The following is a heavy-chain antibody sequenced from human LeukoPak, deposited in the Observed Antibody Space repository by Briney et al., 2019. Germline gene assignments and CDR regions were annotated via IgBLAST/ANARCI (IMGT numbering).Heavy chain of an antibody. J-gene: IGHJ5*02. CDR1: GFTFSSHW. V-gene: IGHV3-74*03. CDR2: ISPDGSTT. Sequence: GGSLRLPCAASGFTFSSHWMHWVRQAPGKGLVWVSRISPDGSTTKNADSVKGRFTISRDNARSTLFLQLNSLRAEDTAVYYCAREINKWFDPWGQGTLVTVSS. CDR3: AREINKWFDP.